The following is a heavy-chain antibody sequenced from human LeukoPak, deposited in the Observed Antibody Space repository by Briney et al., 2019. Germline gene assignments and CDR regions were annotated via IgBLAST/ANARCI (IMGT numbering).Heavy chain of an antibody. V-gene: IGHV1-18*04. CDR2: ISAYNGNT. J-gene: IGHJ4*02. Sequence: ASVKVSCKASGYTFTGYYMHWVRQAPGQGLEWMGWISAYNGNTNYAQKLQGRVTMTTDTSTSTAYMELRSLRSDDTAVYYCARVESVVAAKGAFDYWGQGTLVTVSS. D-gene: IGHD2-15*01. CDR3: ARVESVVAAKGAFDY. CDR1: GYTFTGYY.